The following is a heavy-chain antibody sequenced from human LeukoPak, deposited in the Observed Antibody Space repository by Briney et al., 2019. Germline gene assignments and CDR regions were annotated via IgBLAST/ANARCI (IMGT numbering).Heavy chain of an antibody. V-gene: IGHV4-59*01. CDR1: GGSISSYY. CDR2: IYYSGST. D-gene: IGHD5-18*01. Sequence: SETLSLTCTVSGGSISSYYWSWIRQPPGKGLEWIGYIYYSGSTNYNPSLKSRVTISVDTSKNQFSLKLSSVTAADTAVYYCARSREYSYSLWGRGTLVTVSS. J-gene: IGHJ4*02. CDR3: ARSREYSYSL.